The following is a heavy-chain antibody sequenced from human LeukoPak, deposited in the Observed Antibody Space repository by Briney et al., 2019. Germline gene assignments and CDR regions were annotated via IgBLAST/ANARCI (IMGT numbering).Heavy chain of an antibody. D-gene: IGHD2-21*01. Sequence: GESLKISCKGSGYSFTNYWIGWVRQMPGKGLEWMGIIYPGDSDTRYSPSFQGQVTISADKSISTAYLQWSSLKASDTAMYYCASEGSYCGGDCYADAFDIWGQGTMVTVSS. V-gene: IGHV5-51*01. J-gene: IGHJ3*02. CDR1: GYSFTNYW. CDR3: ASEGSYCGGDCYADAFDI. CDR2: IYPGDSDT.